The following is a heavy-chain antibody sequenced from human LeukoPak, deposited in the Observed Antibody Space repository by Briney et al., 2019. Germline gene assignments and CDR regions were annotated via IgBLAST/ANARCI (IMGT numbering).Heavy chain of an antibody. CDR3: AAWVVVTTTGWFDP. J-gene: IGHJ5*02. V-gene: IGHV3-66*02. Sequence: PGGSLRLSCAVSGFTVSSNYMSWVRQAPGKGLEWVSVIYSGGNTYYSDSVKGRFTISRDNPKNTLYLQMNSLRPEDTAMYYCAAWVVVTTTGWFDPWGQGTLVTVSS. CDR2: IYSGGNT. D-gene: IGHD3-22*01. CDR1: GFTVSSNY.